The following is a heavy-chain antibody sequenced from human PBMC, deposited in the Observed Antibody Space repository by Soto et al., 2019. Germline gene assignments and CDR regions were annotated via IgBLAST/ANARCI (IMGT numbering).Heavy chain of an antibody. D-gene: IGHD3-10*01. CDR3: AREGTTMVRGDPYYFDY. Sequence: QVQLQESGPGLVKPSGTLSLTCAVSGGSISSSNWWRWVRQPPGKGLEWIGEIYHSGSTNYNPSLKSRVSISVDKSKNQFSLKLSSVTAADTAVYYCAREGTTMVRGDPYYFDYWGQGTLVTVSS. CDR1: GGSISSSNW. J-gene: IGHJ4*02. CDR2: IYHSGST. V-gene: IGHV4-4*02.